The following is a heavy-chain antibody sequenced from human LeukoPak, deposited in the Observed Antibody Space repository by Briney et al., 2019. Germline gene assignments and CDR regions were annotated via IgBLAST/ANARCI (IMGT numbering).Heavy chain of an antibody. V-gene: IGHV1-8*03. CDR3: ARGRRSYSGSYWSFDY. J-gene: IGHJ4*02. Sequence: ASVKVSCKASGYTFTSYDINWVRQATGQGLEWMGWMNPNSGNTGYAQKFQGRVTITRNTSISTAYMEQSSLRSEDTAVYYCARGRRSYSGSYWSFDYWGQGTLVTVSS. D-gene: IGHD1-26*01. CDR1: GYTFTSYD. CDR2: MNPNSGNT.